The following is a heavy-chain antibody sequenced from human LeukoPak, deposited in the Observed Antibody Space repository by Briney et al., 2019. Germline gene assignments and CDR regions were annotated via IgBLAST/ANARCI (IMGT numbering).Heavy chain of an antibody. D-gene: IGHD4-23*01. Sequence: SETLSLTCAVYGGSFSGYYWRWIRQPPGKGLEWIGEINHSGSTNYNPSLKSRVTISVDTSKNQFSLKLSSVTAADTAVYYCATLSTVVTPYYFDYWGQGTLVTVSS. CDR2: INHSGST. V-gene: IGHV4-34*01. J-gene: IGHJ4*02. CDR1: GGSFSGYY. CDR3: ATLSTVVTPYYFDY.